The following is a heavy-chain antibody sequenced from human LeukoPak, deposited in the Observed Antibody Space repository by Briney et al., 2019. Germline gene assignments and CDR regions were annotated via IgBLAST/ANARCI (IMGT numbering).Heavy chain of an antibody. CDR1: GFTVSSNY. V-gene: IGHV3-66*01. Sequence: PGGSLRLSCAASGFTVSSNYMSWVRQAPGKGLEWVSVIYSGGSTYYADSVKGRFTISRDNSKNTLYLQMNSLRAEDTAVYYCARAYSGYDCTNWFDPWGQGTLVTVSS. J-gene: IGHJ5*02. D-gene: IGHD5-12*01. CDR2: IYSGGST. CDR3: ARAYSGYDCTNWFDP.